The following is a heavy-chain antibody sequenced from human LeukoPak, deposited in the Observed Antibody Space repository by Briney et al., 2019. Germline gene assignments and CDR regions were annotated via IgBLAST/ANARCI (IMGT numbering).Heavy chain of an antibody. V-gene: IGHV3-15*01. Sequence: KAGGSLRLSCAASGFTFSNAWMSWVRQAPGKGLEWVGRIKSKTDGGTTDYAAPVKGRFTISRDDSKNTLYLQMNSLKTEDTAVYYCARSVAWRGYAFDIWGQGTMVTVSS. J-gene: IGHJ3*02. CDR1: GFTFSNAW. CDR3: ARSVAWRGYAFDI. D-gene: IGHD2-21*01. CDR2: IKSKTDGGTT.